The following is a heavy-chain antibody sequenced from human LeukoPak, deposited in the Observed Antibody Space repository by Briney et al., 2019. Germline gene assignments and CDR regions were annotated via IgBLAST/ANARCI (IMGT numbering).Heavy chain of an antibody. CDR2: ISGRGANT. CDR3: ATGYSDSLRSPLDS. CDR1: GLTFNNYG. J-gene: IGHJ5*01. D-gene: IGHD3-22*01. Sequence: PGGSLRLSCAASGLTFNNYGLTWIRQGPGKGLEWVSSISGRGANTYYADSGKGPFTISRDDSKNTLFPQMNSLRAEDTAVYYCATGYSDSLRSPLDSWGQGTLVTVSS. V-gene: IGHV3-23*01.